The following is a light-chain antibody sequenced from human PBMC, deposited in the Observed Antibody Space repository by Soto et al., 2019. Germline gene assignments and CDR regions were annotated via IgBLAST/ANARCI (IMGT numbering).Light chain of an antibody. J-gene: IGLJ2*01. CDR2: EVS. V-gene: IGLV2-8*01. CDR3: SSYAGSNNPVI. Sequence: QSALTQPPSASGSPGQSVTISCTGTSSDVGGYNYVSWYQQHPGKAPKFLIFEVSRRPSGVPDRFSGSKSGNTASLTVSGRQADYEADYCSSYAGSNNPVIFGGGTKLTV. CDR1: SSDVGGYNY.